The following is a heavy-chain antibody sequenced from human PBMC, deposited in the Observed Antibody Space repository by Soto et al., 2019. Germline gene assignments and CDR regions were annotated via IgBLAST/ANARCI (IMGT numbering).Heavy chain of an antibody. CDR3: TTGSVEGV. V-gene: IGHV3-15*07. Sequence: EVQLVESGGGLIYPGGSLRLSCAASGLTISNAWMNWVRQAPGKGLEWVGRIKTNSEGGTTDYAAAVKGRVTVSRDDSKNTLYLQMNSLKTEDTAVYYCTTGSVEGVWGQGTMGAVSS. CDR2: IKTNSEGGTT. J-gene: IGHJ6*02. CDR1: GLTISNAW.